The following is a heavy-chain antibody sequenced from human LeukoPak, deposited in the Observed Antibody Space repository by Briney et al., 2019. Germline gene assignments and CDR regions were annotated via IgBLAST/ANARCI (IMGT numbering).Heavy chain of an antibody. CDR2: TYYRSKWYN. CDR3: ARGEGRDNSGWSNFDY. CDR1: GDSVSSNSAA. D-gene: IGHD6-19*01. V-gene: IGHV6-1*01. Sequence: KLSQTLSLTCAISGDSVSSNSAAWNWIRQSPSRGLEWLGRTYYRSKWYNDYAVSVKGRITINPDTSKNQFSLQLNSVTPEDTAVYYCARGEGRDNSGWSNFDYWGQGTLVTVSS. J-gene: IGHJ4*02.